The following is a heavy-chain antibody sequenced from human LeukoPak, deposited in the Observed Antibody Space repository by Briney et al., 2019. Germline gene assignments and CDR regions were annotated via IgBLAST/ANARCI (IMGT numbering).Heavy chain of an antibody. J-gene: IGHJ5*02. D-gene: IGHD2-21*01. V-gene: IGHV4-39*01. CDR3: ARAYRGGDCYLNWFDP. CDR2: IYYSGST. Sequence: SETLSLTCTVSGGSISSSSYYWGWLRQPPGTGLEWIGSIYYSGSTYYNPSLKSRVTISVDTSKNQFSLKLSSVTAADTAVYYCARAYRGGDCYLNWFDPWGQGTLVTVSS. CDR1: GGSISSSSYY.